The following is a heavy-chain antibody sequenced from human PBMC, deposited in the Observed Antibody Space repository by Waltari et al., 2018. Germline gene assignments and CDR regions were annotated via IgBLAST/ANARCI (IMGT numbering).Heavy chain of an antibody. V-gene: IGHV4-34*01. CDR1: GGSFSGYY. CDR3: ARGTVVVPAARPGYYYYYMDV. D-gene: IGHD2-2*01. J-gene: IGHJ6*03. Sequence: QVQLQQWGAGLLKPSETLSLTCAVYGGSFSGYYWSWYRQPPGKGLEWIGEINHSGSTNDNPSLKSQVTISVNTSKIQFSLKLSSVTAADTAVYYCARGTVVVPAARPGYYYYYMDVWGKGTTVTVSS. CDR2: INHSGST.